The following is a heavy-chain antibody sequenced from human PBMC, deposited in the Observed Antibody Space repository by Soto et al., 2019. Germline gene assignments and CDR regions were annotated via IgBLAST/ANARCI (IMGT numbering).Heavy chain of an antibody. Sequence: PGGSLRLSCAASGFTVNSNHMSWVRQAPGKGLEWVSVILDGGDTNYADSVKGRFTISRDNSNNALYLQMNSLRAEDTAIYYCARYCTSSSCQKAKGGMDVWGQGTAVTVSS. CDR3: ARYCTSSSCQKAKGGMDV. D-gene: IGHD2-2*01. CDR2: ILDGGDT. CDR1: GFTVNSNH. V-gene: IGHV3-53*01. J-gene: IGHJ6*02.